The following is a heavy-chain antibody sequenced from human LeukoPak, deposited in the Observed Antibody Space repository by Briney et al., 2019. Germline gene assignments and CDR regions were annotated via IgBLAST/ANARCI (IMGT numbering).Heavy chain of an antibody. CDR3: TRGLAPDPGYFDS. J-gene: IGHJ4*02. Sequence: GGSLRLSCAASGFTFCDYWMHWVRQAPGKGLVWVSRIISDGSSASYADSVKGRFTISRDNSKNTVYPQMNRLRAEDTAVYYCTRGLAPDPGYFDSWGQGTLVTVSS. V-gene: IGHV3-74*01. CDR1: GFTFCDYW. CDR2: IISDGSSA. D-gene: IGHD1-14*01.